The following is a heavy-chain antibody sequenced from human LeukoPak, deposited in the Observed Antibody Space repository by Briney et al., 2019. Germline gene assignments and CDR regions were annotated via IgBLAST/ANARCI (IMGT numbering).Heavy chain of an antibody. Sequence: SETLSLTCAVYGGSFSGYYWSWIRQPPGKGLEWIGEINHSGSTNYNPSLKSRVTISVDTSKNQFSLKLSCVTAADTAVYYCASSEYNYAGAFDIWGQGTMVTVSS. V-gene: IGHV4-34*01. D-gene: IGHD5-18*01. CDR2: INHSGST. J-gene: IGHJ3*02. CDR3: ASSEYNYAGAFDI. CDR1: GGSFSGYY.